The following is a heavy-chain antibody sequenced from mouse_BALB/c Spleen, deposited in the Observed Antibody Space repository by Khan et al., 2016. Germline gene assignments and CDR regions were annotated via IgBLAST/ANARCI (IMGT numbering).Heavy chain of an antibody. V-gene: IGHV9-3-1*01. CDR2: INTYTGEP. J-gene: IGHJ2*01. Sequence: QIQLVQPGPELKKPGETVKISCKASGYTFTNYGMNWVKQAPGKGLKWMGWINTYTGEPTYTDDFKERFAFSLETPVSTAYLQIINLKKEDTATYFCARSGDNYVFDYWGQGTALTVSS. D-gene: IGHD1-3*01. CDR1: GYTFTNYG. CDR3: ARSGDNYVFDY.